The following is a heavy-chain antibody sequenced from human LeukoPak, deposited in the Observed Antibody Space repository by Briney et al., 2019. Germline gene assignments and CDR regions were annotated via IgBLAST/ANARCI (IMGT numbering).Heavy chain of an antibody. V-gene: IGHV3-30*03. D-gene: IGHD6-19*01. J-gene: IGHJ6*02. CDR2: ISYDGSNK. Sequence: GSLRLSCAASGFTFSSYGMHWVRQAPGKGLEWVAVISYDGSNKYYADSVKGRFTISRDNSKNTLYLQMNSLRAEDTAVYYCASIPGYSSGWYFGLGDYYYGMDVWGQGTTVTVSS. CDR1: GFTFSSYG. CDR3: ASIPGYSSGWYFGLGDYYYGMDV.